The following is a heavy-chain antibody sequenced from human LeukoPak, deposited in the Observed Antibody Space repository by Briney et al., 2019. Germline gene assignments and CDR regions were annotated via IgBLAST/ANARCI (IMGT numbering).Heavy chain of an antibody. J-gene: IGHJ4*02. D-gene: IGHD3-22*01. Sequence: GGSLRLSCAASGFTVSSNYMSWVRQAPGKGLEWVSVIYSGGSTYYADSVKGRFTISRDNSRNTLYLQMNSLRAEDTAVYYCARGYYDSSGPDGDYFDYWGQGTLVTVSS. CDR1: GFTVSSNY. CDR2: IYSGGST. CDR3: ARGYYDSSGPDGDYFDY. V-gene: IGHV3-53*01.